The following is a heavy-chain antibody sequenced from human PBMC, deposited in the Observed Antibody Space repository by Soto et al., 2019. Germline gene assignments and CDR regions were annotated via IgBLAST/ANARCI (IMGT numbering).Heavy chain of an antibody. V-gene: IGHV1-69*05. D-gene: IGHD5-18*01. CDR3: ARDGYSYGYNFDY. CDR2: IIPIFGTA. J-gene: IGHJ4*02. Sequence: QVQLVQSGAEVKKPGSSVKVSCKASGGTFSSYAISWVRQAPGQGLEWMGGIIPIFGTANYAQKFQGRVRXTXDXXTSTAYMELSSLRSEDTAVYYCARDGYSYGYNFDYWGQGTLVTVSS. CDR1: GGTFSSYA.